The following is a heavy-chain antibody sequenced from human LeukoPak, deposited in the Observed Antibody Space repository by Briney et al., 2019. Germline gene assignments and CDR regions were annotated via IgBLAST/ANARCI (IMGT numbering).Heavy chain of an antibody. Sequence: VASVKVSCKASGYTFTTYYMHWVRQAPGQGLEWMGIINPSGGTTNYAQKFQGRVTVTRDTSTSTVYMELSSLRCEDTAVYYCARSHSNGWCDYWGQGTLVTVSS. V-gene: IGHV1-46*01. J-gene: IGHJ4*02. CDR2: INPSGGTT. CDR3: ARSHSNGWCDY. D-gene: IGHD6-19*01. CDR1: GYTFTTYY.